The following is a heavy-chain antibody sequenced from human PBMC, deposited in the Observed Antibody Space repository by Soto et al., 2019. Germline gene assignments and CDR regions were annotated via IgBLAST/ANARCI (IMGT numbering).Heavy chain of an antibody. D-gene: IGHD3-22*01. J-gene: IGHJ3*02. Sequence: PSETLSLTCAVSGGSISSGGYSWSWIRQPPGKGLEWIGYIYHSGSTYYNPSLKSRVTISVDRSKNQFSLKLSSVTAADTAVYYCARAITMMGDAFDIWGQGTMVTVSS. V-gene: IGHV4-30-2*01. CDR3: ARAITMMGDAFDI. CDR1: GGSISSGGYS. CDR2: IYHSGST.